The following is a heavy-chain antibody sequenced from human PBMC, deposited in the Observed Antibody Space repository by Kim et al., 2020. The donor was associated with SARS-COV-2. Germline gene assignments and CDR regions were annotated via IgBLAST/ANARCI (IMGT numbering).Heavy chain of an antibody. Sequence: SVKGRFTISRDNSKNTLYLQMNSLRAEDTAVYYCAKAQGGVVITTNYFDYWGQGTLVTVSS. V-gene: IGHV3-30*02. D-gene: IGHD3-22*01. CDR3: AKAQGGVVITTNYFDY. J-gene: IGHJ4*02.